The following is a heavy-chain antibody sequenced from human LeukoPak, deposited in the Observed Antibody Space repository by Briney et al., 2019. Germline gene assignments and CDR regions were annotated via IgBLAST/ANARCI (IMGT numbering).Heavy chain of an antibody. D-gene: IGHD2-21*02. J-gene: IGHJ6*04. CDR1: GFTFSSYW. CDR2: INSDESST. Sequence: GGSLRLSRAASGFTFSSYWVHWVRPAPGKGLEWVARINSDESSTIYADSVQGRFTISRDKAQNTLSRPMNSLRGEGPAVHSCATVGVTATMYYYYYGMDVSGEGTTVSVSS. CDR3: ATVGVTATMYYYYYGMDV. V-gene: IGHV3-74*01.